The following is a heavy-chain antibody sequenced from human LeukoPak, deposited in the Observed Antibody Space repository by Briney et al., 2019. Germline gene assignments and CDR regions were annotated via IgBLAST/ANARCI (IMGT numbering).Heavy chain of an antibody. J-gene: IGHJ4*02. CDR2: IWYDGNSK. D-gene: IGHD3-22*01. CDR1: GFTFSGYG. V-gene: IGHV3-33*01. CDR3: ARGHSSAYVEY. Sequence: PGRSLRLSCAVSGFTFSGYGMHWVRQAPGKGLEWVAVIWYDGNSKYYAGSVKGRFTISRDNSKNTLYLQMNSLRVEDTAVYCCARGHSSAYVEYWGQGTLVTVSS.